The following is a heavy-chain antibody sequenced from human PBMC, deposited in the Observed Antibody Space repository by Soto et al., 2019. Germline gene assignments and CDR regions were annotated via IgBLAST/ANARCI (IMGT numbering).Heavy chain of an antibody. J-gene: IGHJ4*02. Sequence: SETLSLTCTVSGGSISSSSYYWGWIRQPPGKGLEWIGSIYYSGSTYYNPSLKSRVTISVDTSKNQFSLKLNSVISADTAVYYCARGHRDGYRSGSLDSWGQGTLVTVSS. CDR2: IYYSGST. D-gene: IGHD5-12*01. CDR1: GGSISSSSYY. V-gene: IGHV4-39*07. CDR3: ARGHRDGYRSGSLDS.